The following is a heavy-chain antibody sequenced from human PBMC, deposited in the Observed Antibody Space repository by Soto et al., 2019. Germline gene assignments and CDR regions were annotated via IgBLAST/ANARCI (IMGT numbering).Heavy chain of an antibody. D-gene: IGHD3-10*01. Sequence: EVQLVETGGGLMQPGGSLRLSCAASGFSVRTNYMSWVRQAPGKGLEWVSVYESGGSIYYADSVKGRFTISRDTSKKPLDLQMNSLRGEDKAVYYCARAGVTPNFFDYWGQGTRVTVSS. V-gene: IGHV3-53*02. CDR2: YESGGSI. CDR1: GFSVRTNY. CDR3: ARAGVTPNFFDY. J-gene: IGHJ4*02.